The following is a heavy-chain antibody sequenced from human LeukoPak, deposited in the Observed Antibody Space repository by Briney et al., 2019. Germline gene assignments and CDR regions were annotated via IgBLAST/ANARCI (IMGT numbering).Heavy chain of an antibody. CDR3: ARGLRVVVITPGYLQH. Sequence: GGSLRLSCAASGFTFSSYEMNWVRQAPGKGLEWVSYISSSGSTIYYADSVKGRFTISRDNAKNSLYLQMNSLRAEDTAVYYCARGLRVVVITPGYLQHWGQGTLVTVSS. V-gene: IGHV3-48*03. CDR2: ISSSGSTI. CDR1: GFTFSSYE. D-gene: IGHD3-22*01. J-gene: IGHJ1*01.